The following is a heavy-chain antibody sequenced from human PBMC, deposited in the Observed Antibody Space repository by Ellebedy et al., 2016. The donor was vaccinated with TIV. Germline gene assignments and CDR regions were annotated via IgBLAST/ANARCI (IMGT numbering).Heavy chain of an antibody. CDR1: GGSLNNYF. D-gene: IGHD3-10*01. V-gene: IGHV4-59*01. CDR3: ARTRGGIVRGIDY. CDR2: IYYSGNT. J-gene: IGHJ4*02. Sequence: SETLSLTXTVSGGSLNNYFWSWIRQPQGKGLEWIGYIYYSGNTNYNPSLKSRVTMSVDTSRNQLSLRLISVTAADTAVYYCARTRGGIVRGIDYWGQGILVTVSS.